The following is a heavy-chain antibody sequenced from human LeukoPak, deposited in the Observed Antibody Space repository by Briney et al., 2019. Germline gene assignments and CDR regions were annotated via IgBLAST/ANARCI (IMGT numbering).Heavy chain of an antibody. J-gene: IGHJ4*02. V-gene: IGHV4-39*01. D-gene: IGHD3-22*01. Sequence: PSETLSLTCTVSGGSISSSSYYWGWIRQPPGKGLEWIGSIYYSGSTYYNPSLKSRVTISVDTSKNQFSLKLSPVTAADTAVYYCAREIYYDSSGYYSAPLPDYWGQGTLVTVSS. CDR2: IYYSGST. CDR3: AREIYYDSSGYYSAPLPDY. CDR1: GGSISSSSYY.